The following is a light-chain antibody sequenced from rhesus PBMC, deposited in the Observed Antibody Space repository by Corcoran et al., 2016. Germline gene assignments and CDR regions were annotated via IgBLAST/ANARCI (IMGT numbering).Light chain of an antibody. Sequence: EIVLTQSPATLSLSPGERATLSCRASQTVSNNLAWYHQKPGQPPKLLIFGPSTRPAGVADRFRGSGSETDFTLTITSLGPEDVGVYVCQQAYSWPLTFGGGTKVELK. CDR1: QTVSNN. CDR3: QQAYSWPLT. V-gene: IGKV3-35*01. CDR2: GPS. J-gene: IGKJ4*01.